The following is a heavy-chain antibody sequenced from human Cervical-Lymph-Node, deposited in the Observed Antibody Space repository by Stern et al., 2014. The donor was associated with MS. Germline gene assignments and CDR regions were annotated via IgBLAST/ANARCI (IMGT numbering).Heavy chain of an antibody. J-gene: IGHJ4*02. V-gene: IGHV3-53*01. Sequence: EVQLVESGGGLIQPGGSLRLSCAASGFLVSDHYMSWVRQAPGTGLEWVAIIYIDDRIFYADSVRGRFTISRDKSKNTLYLQMNSLSVDDTAVYYCASAGVANQLDSWGQGTLVTVSA. CDR2: IYIDDRI. CDR1: GFLVSDHY. CDR3: ASAGVANQLDS.